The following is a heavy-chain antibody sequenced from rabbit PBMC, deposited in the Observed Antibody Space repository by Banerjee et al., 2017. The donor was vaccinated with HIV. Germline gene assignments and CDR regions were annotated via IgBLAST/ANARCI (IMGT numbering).Heavy chain of an antibody. CDR1: GIDFSSGYD. CDR3: ARDLAGVIGWNFNL. V-gene: IGHV1S40*01. D-gene: IGHD4-1*01. Sequence: QSLEESGGDLVKPGASLTLTCKASGIDFSSGYDMCWVRQAPGKGLEWIACIYAGSSGNTVYASWAKGRFTISKTSSTTVTLQMTSLTAADTATYFCARDLAGVIGWNFNLWGPGTLVTVS. J-gene: IGHJ4*01. CDR2: IYAGSSGNT.